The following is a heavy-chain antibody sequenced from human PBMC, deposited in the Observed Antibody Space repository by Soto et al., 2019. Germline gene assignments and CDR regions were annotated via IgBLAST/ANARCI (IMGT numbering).Heavy chain of an antibody. CDR3: ARQLDSSGYNWDI. V-gene: IGHV5-51*01. CDR1: GYSFTSYW. CDR2: IYPGDSDT. Sequence: PGESLKISCKGSGYSFTSYWIGWVRQMPGKGLEWMGIIYPGDSDTRYSPSFQGQVTISADKSISTAYLQWSSLKASDTAMYYCARQLDSSGYNWDIWGQGTMVTVSS. J-gene: IGHJ3*02. D-gene: IGHD3-22*01.